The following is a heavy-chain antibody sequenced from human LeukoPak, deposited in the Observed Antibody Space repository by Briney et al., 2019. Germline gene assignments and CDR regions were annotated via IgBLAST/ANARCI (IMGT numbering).Heavy chain of an antibody. V-gene: IGHV4-38-2*02. Sequence: SETLSLTCTVSGYSISSGYYWGWIRQPPGKGLEWIGSIYHSGSTYYNPSLKSRVTISVDTSKNQFSLKLTSVTAADTAVYYCARPSATVTTDGYYYYMDVWGKGTTVTVSS. CDR2: IYHSGST. CDR3: ARPSATVTTDGYYYYMDV. J-gene: IGHJ6*03. D-gene: IGHD4-11*01. CDR1: GYSISSGYY.